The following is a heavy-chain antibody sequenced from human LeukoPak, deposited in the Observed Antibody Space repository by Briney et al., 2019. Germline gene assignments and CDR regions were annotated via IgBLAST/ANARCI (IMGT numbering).Heavy chain of an antibody. CDR1: GFTFSNNH. Sequence: VGSLRLSCGASGFTFSNNHMSCVRQAPGKGLEWVSITYSDGTTYYADSVKGRFTISRDNSRNTLYVQMNSLRAEDTAVYFCARDRVEVTTSMLGGVKRTVTDYSGMDVWGQGTTVTVSS. V-gene: IGHV3-53*01. CDR2: TYSDGTT. CDR3: ARDRVEVTTSMLGGVKRTVTDYSGMDV. J-gene: IGHJ6*02. D-gene: IGHD3-16*01.